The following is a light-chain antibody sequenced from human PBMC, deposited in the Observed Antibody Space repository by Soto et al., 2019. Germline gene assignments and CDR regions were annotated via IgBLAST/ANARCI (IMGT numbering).Light chain of an antibody. J-gene: IGLJ2*01. CDR2: DGS. V-gene: IGLV2-11*01. CDR1: SSDVGGYNS. Sequence: QSALTQPRSVSGSPGQSVTISCTGTSSDVGGYNSVSWYQQHPGEVPKLMIYDGSKRPSGVPDRFSGSKSGNTASLTISGLQAEDEADYYCCSYAGSYILVFGGGTKLTVL. CDR3: CSYAGSYILV.